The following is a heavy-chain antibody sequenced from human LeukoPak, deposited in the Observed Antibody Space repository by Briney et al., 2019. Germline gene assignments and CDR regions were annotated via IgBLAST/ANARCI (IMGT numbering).Heavy chain of an antibody. CDR2: INHSGST. CDR3: AVEYSSSRSLY. D-gene: IGHD6-6*01. V-gene: IGHV4-34*01. J-gene: IGHJ4*02. Sequence: SETLSLTCAVYGGSFSGYYWSWIRQPPGKGLEWIGEINHSGSTNYNPSLKSRVTISVDTSKNQFSLKLSSVTAADPAVYYCAVEYSSSRSLYWGQGTLVTVSS. CDR1: GGSFSGYY.